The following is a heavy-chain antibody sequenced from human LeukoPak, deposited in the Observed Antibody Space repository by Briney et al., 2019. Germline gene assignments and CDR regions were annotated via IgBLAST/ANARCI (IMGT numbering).Heavy chain of an antibody. V-gene: IGHV1-18*01. CDR1: GYTFTSYG. D-gene: IGHD1-20*01. CDR3: ARASWSPRHFWYNWNDDY. J-gene: IGHJ4*02. Sequence: ASVKVSCKASGYTFTSYGISWVRQAPGQGLEWMGWISAYNGNTNYAQKLQRRVTMTTDTSTSTAYMELRSLRSDDTAVYYCARASWSPRHFWYNWNDDYWGQGTLVTVSS. CDR2: ISAYNGNT.